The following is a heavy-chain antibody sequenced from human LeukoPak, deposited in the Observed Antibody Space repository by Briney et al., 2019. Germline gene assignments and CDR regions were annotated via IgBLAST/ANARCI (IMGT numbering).Heavy chain of an antibody. D-gene: IGHD1-26*01. J-gene: IGHJ5*02. CDR3: ATDLALVGATLIDA. V-gene: IGHV1-24*01. Sequence: ASVKVSCKVSGYTLTELSMHWVRQAPGKGLEWMGGFDPEDGETIYAQKFQGRVTMTEDTSTDTAYMELSSLRSEDTAVYYCATDLALVGATLIDAWGQGTLVTVSS. CDR2: FDPEDGET. CDR1: GYTLTELS.